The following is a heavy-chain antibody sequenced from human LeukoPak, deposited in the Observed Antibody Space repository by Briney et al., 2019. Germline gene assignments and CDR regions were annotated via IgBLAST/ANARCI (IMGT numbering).Heavy chain of an antibody. V-gene: IGHV4-38-2*02. J-gene: IGHJ4*02. Sequence: PSETLSLTCSVSGYSISSGYYWGWIRQPPGKGLEWIGSIYHSGSTYYNPSPKSRVTISVDTSKNQFSLKLTSVTAADTAVYYCARGVNSGYFDYCGQGTLVTVSS. CDR2: IYHSGST. D-gene: IGHD1-26*01. CDR1: GYSISSGYY. CDR3: ARGVNSGYFDY.